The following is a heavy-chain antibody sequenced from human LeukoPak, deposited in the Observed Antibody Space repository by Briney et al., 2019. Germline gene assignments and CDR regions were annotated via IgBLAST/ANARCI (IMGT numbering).Heavy chain of an antibody. CDR3: ARDRGITIFGVVTTCFDY. CDR1: GGSISSYY. V-gene: IGHV4-4*07. J-gene: IGHJ4*02. Sequence: SETLSLTCTVSGGSISSYYWSWIRQPAGKGLEWIGRIYTSGSTNYNPSLKSRVTIAVYTSKNHFSLKLSSVTAAGTGVYYCARDRGITIFGVVTTCFDYWGQGTLVTVSS. D-gene: IGHD3-3*01. CDR2: IYTSGST.